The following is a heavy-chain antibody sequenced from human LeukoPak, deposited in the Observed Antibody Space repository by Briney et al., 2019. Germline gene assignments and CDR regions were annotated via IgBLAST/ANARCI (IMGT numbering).Heavy chain of an antibody. CDR3: ARDHSSSGFFDY. CDR1: GFSFSSYG. CDR2: ISYDGSNK. V-gene: IGHV3-30*03. J-gene: IGHJ4*02. D-gene: IGHD6-6*01. Sequence: PGRSLRLSCVASGFSFSSYGMPWVRQAPGKGLEWVGIISYDGSNKYYADSVKGRFTISRDNSKDTLYLQMNSLRADDTAVYYCARDHSSSGFFDYWGQGTLVTVSS.